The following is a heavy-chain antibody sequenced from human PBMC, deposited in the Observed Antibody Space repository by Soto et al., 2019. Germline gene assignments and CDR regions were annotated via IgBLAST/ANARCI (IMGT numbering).Heavy chain of an antibody. CDR1: GGSISSSSFS. Sequence: SETLSLTCTVSGGSISSSSFSRGWVRQPPGKGLEWIGCAYYSGNTYYNPSLKSRVTISVDTSGNQFSLRLNSVTAADTAVYYCTKVSSGWFDPWGQGTLVTVSS. V-gene: IGHV4-39*01. CDR2: AYYSGNT. CDR3: TKVSSGWFDP. J-gene: IGHJ5*02. D-gene: IGHD2-8*01.